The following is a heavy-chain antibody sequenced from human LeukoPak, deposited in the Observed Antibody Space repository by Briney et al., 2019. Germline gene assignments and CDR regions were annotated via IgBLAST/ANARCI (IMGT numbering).Heavy chain of an antibody. Sequence: GGSLRLSCAASGFTFNTFDMTWVRQAPGKGLEWVSYISSGSSSRYYADSVKGRFTISRDNSKNTLYLQMNSLRAEDTAVYYCASLDFWSGYYPFDYWGREPWSPSPQ. CDR1: GFTFNTFD. V-gene: IGHV3-48*01. CDR3: ASLDFWSGYYPFDY. CDR2: ISSGSSSR. D-gene: IGHD3-3*01. J-gene: IGHJ4*02.